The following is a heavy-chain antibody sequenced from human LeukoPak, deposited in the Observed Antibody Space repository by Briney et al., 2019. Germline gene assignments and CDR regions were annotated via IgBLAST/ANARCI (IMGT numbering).Heavy chain of an antibody. Sequence: PSETLSLTCTVSGGSITSTSYYWAWIRQPPGKGLEWIGTISYIGSPYYNPSLKSRVTISLDASKNQFSLKLSSVTAADTAVYYCARQELRGYSFDYWGQGTLVTVSS. CDR2: ISYIGSP. V-gene: IGHV4-39*07. CDR1: GGSITSTSYY. D-gene: IGHD1-26*01. CDR3: ARQELRGYSFDY. J-gene: IGHJ4*02.